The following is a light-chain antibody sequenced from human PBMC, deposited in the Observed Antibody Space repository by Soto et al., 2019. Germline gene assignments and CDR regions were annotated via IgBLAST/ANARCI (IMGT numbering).Light chain of an antibody. J-gene: IGKJ4*01. CDR2: DAS. Sequence: DIPMTQSPSSLSASVGDRVTITCQASQDITNYLNWYHQKPGKAPKLLIYDASDLETGVPSRFSGSGSGTHFTFTISSLQPEDTATYYCQQYDHLLTFGGGTKVEIK. CDR3: QQYDHLLT. CDR1: QDITNY. V-gene: IGKV1-33*01.